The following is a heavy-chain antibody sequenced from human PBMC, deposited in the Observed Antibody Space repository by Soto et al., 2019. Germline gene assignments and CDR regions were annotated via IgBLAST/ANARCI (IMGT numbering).Heavy chain of an antibody. D-gene: IGHD3-10*01. CDR2: INHSGST. CDR1: GGSFSGYY. CDR3: ASRAEGSYYYRYYYYGMDV. J-gene: IGHJ6*02. Sequence: SETLSLTCAVYGGSFSGYYWSSLRQPQGKGLEWIGEINHSGSTNYNPSLKSRVTISVDTSKNQFSLKLSSVTAADTAVYYCASRAEGSYYYRYYYYGMDVWGQGTTVTVSS. V-gene: IGHV4-34*01.